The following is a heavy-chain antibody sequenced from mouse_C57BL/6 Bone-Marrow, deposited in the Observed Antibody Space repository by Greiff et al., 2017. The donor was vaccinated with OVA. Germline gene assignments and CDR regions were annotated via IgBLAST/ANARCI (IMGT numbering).Heavy chain of an antibody. CDR1: GYTFTSYW. V-gene: IGHV1-53*01. CDR3: ARGGERYCYAMDY. J-gene: IGHJ4*01. D-gene: IGHD1-1*01. Sequence: VQLQQPGTELVKPGASVKLSCKASGYTFTSYWMHWVKQRPGQGLEWIGNINPSNGGTNYNEKFKSKATLTVDKSSSTAYMQLSSLTSEDSAVYYCARGGERYCYAMDYWGQGTSVTVSS. CDR2: INPSNGGT.